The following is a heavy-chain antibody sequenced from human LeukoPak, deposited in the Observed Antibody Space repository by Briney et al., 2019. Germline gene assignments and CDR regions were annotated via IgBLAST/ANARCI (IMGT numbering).Heavy chain of an antibody. Sequence: GRSLRLSCAASGFTFSSYAMHWVRQAPGKGLEWVAVISYDGSNKYYADSVKGRFTISRDNSKNTLYLQMNSLRAEDTAVYYCARGGYYYGSGSYSILFYWGQGTLVTVSS. CDR3: ARGGYYYGSGSYSILFY. D-gene: IGHD3-10*01. V-gene: IGHV3-30*01. CDR1: GFTFSSYA. CDR2: ISYDGSNK. J-gene: IGHJ4*02.